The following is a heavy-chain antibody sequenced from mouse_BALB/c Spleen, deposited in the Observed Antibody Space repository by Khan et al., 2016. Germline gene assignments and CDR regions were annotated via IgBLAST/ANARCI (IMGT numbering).Heavy chain of an antibody. CDR3: ARERYYGSRADVDV. CDR1: GYSITSEYA. D-gene: IGHD1-1*01. V-gene: IGHV3-2*02. CDR2: ISYSGST. Sequence: EVQLQEPGPGLVKPSQPLSLTCTFTGYSITSEYAWKWIREFPGNKLEWMCYISYSGSTSYNPSRKSRSYITRDTSKNQFLLQLNSVTTDDTAIYYYARERYYGSRADVDVWGAGTTVTVSS. J-gene: IGHJ1*01.